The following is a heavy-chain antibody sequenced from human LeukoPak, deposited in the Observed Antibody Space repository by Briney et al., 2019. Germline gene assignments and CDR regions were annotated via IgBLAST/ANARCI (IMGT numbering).Heavy chain of an antibody. Sequence: SETLSLTCAVYGGSFSGYYWSWIRQPPGKGLEWIGEINHSGSTNYNPSLKSRVTISVDTSKNQFSLKLSSVTAADTAVYYCARVARYYYYGVDVWGQGTTVTVSS. CDR3: ARVARYYYYGVDV. CDR1: GGSFSGYY. CDR2: INHSGST. J-gene: IGHJ6*02. V-gene: IGHV4-34*01.